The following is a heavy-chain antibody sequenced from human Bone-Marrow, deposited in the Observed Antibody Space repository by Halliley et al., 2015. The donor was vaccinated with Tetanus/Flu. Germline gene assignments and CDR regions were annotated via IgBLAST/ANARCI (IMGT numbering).Heavy chain of an antibody. D-gene: IGHD2-15*01. J-gene: IGHJ6*02. CDR2: IHSSGNT. V-gene: IGHV4-59*01. Sequence: WICFIHSSGNTSYRPSGQRRVTMSVDTSKNQFSLRMSCVAAADTAGYYCARDGGSGYYHGADVWGQGSTVVVSS. CDR3: ARDGGSGYYHGADV.